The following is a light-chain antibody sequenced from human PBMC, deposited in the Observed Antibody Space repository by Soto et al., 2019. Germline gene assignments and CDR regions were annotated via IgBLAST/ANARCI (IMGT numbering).Light chain of an antibody. CDR3: HQRQSWTRT. CDR1: ENVRTF. Sequence: EVVFTQSPATRSLSPGERATLSCRASENVRTFVDWYEQKPGQAPRLLIYGASNRATGIPAMFSASGTGTEFTLTISDVQPEDFAVDYCHQRQSWTRTFGQGTKVDIK. J-gene: IGKJ1*01. V-gene: IGKV3-11*01. CDR2: GAS.